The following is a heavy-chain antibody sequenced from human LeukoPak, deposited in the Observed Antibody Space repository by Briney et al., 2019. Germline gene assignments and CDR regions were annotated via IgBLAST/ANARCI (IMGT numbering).Heavy chain of an antibody. V-gene: IGHV4-39*07. D-gene: IGHD6-19*01. CDR1: GGSISSNSYY. J-gene: IGHJ5*02. Sequence: SETLSLTCTVSGGSISSNSYYWGWIRQPPGKGPEWIGSIYYSGRTYYNPSLKSRVTISVDTSKNQFSLKLSSVTAADTAVYYCARRRGIAVAGVFDPWGQGTLVTVSS. CDR3: ARRRGIAVAGVFDP. CDR2: IYYSGRT.